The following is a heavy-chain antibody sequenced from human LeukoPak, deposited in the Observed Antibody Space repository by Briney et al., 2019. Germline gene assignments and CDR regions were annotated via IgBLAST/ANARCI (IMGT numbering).Heavy chain of an antibody. CDR2: IIPIFGTA. D-gene: IGHD2-21*02. CDR3: ARDDDCGGDCYSY. Sequence: ASVKVSCKASGGTFSSYAISWVRQAPGQGLEWMGGIIPIFGTANYAQKFQGRVTITADKSTSTAYMELSSLRSEDTAVYYCARDDDCGGDCYSYWGQGTLVTVSS. CDR1: GGTFSSYA. V-gene: IGHV1-69*06. J-gene: IGHJ4*02.